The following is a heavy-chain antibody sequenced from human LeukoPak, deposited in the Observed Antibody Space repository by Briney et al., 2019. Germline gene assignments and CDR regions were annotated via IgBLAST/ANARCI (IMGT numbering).Heavy chain of an antibody. CDR3: ARWGGIVATTFDY. CDR2: IYYSGTT. Sequence: PSETLSLTCTASGGSISSYYWSWIRQSPGKGLEWIGYIYYSGTTNYNPSLKSRVTISVDTSKNQFSLKLSSVTAADTAVYYCARWGGIVATTFDYWGQGTLVTVSS. CDR1: GGSISSYY. D-gene: IGHD5-12*01. V-gene: IGHV4-59*12. J-gene: IGHJ4*02.